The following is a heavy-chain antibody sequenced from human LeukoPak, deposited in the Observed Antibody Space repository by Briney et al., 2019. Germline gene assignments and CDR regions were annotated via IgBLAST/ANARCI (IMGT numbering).Heavy chain of an antibody. CDR2: IYTTGST. V-gene: IGHV4-61*02. CDR1: GVSIANTFYY. Sequence: PSQTLSLTCTVSGVSIANTFYYWNWLRQPAGKGLEWIGRIYTTGSTDYNPSLKSRVTISLDTARNQFSLKLSSVTAADTAVYYYARRQDGHDYWGQGTLVTVSS. CDR3: ARRQDGHDY. J-gene: IGHJ4*02.